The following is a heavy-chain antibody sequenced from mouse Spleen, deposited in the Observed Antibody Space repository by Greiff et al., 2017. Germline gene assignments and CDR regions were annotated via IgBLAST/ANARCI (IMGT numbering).Heavy chain of an antibody. CDR2: INPSSGYT. J-gene: IGHJ2*01. CDR3: ASPPGYSDY. CDR1: GYTFTSYT. Sequence: QVQLQQSGAEMARPGASVKMSCKASGYTFTSYTMHWVKQRPGQGLEWIGYINPSSGYTKYNQKFKDKATLTADKSSSTAYMQLSSLTSEDSAVYYCASPPGYSDYWGQGTTLTVSS. V-gene: IGHV1-4*01.